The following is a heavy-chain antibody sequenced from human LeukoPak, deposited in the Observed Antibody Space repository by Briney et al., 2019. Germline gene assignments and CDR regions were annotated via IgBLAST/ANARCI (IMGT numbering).Heavy chain of an antibody. D-gene: IGHD6-19*01. J-gene: IGHJ4*02. Sequence: GGSLRLSCAASGFTFSDYGMHWVRQAPGKGLEWLAVISYDGRSAYYADSVEGRFTISRDNSKNTLYLQMNSLRAGDTAVYSCAQDRYSSGWSRLDYWGQGTLVTVSS. CDR2: ISYDGRSA. CDR3: AQDRYSSGWSRLDY. CDR1: GFTFSDYG. V-gene: IGHV3-30*18.